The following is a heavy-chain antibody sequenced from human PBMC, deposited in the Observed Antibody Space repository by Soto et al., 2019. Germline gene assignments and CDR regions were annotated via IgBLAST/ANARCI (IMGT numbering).Heavy chain of an antibody. CDR3: AKGRGGSGSLTPRVDF. V-gene: IGHV3-23*01. J-gene: IGHJ4*02. D-gene: IGHD3-10*01. CDR2: ISGGGETT. Sequence: EVQLLESGGGLVQPGGSLRLSCAASGFTFNNYAMTWVRQAPGKGLEWVSAISGGGETTSYADSVQGRFPVSRDGSKNTLYLQMSSLRAEDTALYYCAKGRGGSGSLTPRVDFWGQGTLVTVSS. CDR1: GFTFNNYA.